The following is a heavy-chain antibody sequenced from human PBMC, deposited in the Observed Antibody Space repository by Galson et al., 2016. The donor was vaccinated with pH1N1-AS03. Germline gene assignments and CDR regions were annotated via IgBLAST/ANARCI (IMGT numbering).Heavy chain of an antibody. CDR3: ALPNSGGNAFEI. CDR1: GVSVTSSGVG. V-gene: IGHV2-5*02. D-gene: IGHD2/OR15-2a*01. J-gene: IGHJ3*02. Sequence: PALVKPTQTLTLTCSVSGVSVTSSGVGVGWFRQPPRKALEWLALVYWDETRRYSPSLKNRLTITKDSSKNQVVLTVTSVDPMDIATYFCALPNSGGNAFEIWGPGTMVTVSS. CDR2: VYWDETR.